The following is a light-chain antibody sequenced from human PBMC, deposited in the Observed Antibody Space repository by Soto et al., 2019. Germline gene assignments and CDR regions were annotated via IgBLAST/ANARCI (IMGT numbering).Light chain of an antibody. CDR1: QSVSSSY. CDR2: GAS. J-gene: IGKJ4*01. CDR3: QQYGSSPLT. Sequence: EIVLTQSPGTLSLSPGERATLSCRASQSVSSSYVAWYQQKPGQAPNLVIYGASRRATGIPDRFSGSGSGTDFTLTISRLEPEDFAVYYCQQYGSSPLTFGGGTKVEIK. V-gene: IGKV3-20*01.